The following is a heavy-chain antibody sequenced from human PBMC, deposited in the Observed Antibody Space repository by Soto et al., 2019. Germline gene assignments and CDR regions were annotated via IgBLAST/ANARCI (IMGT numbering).Heavy chain of an antibody. J-gene: IGHJ4*02. CDR3: ARGGIVAVPAALSSYDDYTNYRFDS. CDR2: IIPMFAAT. V-gene: IGHV1-69*01. Sequence: QVQLAQSGAEVRKPGSSVKVSCRASGGSFSDFAFSWVRQAPGQGLEWMGGIIPMFAATKYAQRLQGRVTITADVSTRFVYLSPRRLTSDDSAVYYCARGGIVAVPAALSSYDDYTNYRFDSWGQGTLVSVSS. D-gene: IGHD4-4*01. CDR1: GGSFSDFA.